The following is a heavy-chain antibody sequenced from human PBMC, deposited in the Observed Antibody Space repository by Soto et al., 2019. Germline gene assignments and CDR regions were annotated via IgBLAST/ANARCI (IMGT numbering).Heavy chain of an antibody. CDR1: GGSFSGYY. CDR3: ARAYSSSFGSWYYYYGMDV. D-gene: IGHD6-13*01. V-gene: IGHV4-34*01. J-gene: IGHJ6*02. CDR2: INHSGST. Sequence: SETLSLTCAVYGGSFSGYYWSWIRQPPGKGLEWIGEINHSGSTNYNPSLKSRVTISVDTSKNQFSLKLSSVTAADTAVYYCARAYSSSFGSWYYYYGMDVWGQGTTVTVSS.